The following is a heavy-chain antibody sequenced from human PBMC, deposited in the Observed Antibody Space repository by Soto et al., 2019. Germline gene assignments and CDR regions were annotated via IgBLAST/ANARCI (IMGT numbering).Heavy chain of an antibody. CDR2: IIPAFGTP. CDR1: GGSLNNYA. CDR3: AREGLRRGALDY. V-gene: IGHV1-69*01. Sequence: QVQLVQSGAEVKKPGSSVKVSCAASGGSLNNYAVSWVRRTPGQGFEWLGEIIPAFGTPNYAQKFQDRVTITADVLTNTVFMELSSLRSEDTVEYYCAREGLRRGALDYWGQGSLVTVSS. J-gene: IGHJ4*02. D-gene: IGHD6-6*01.